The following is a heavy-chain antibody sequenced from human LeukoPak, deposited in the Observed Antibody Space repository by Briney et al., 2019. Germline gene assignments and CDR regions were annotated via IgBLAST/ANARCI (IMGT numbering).Heavy chain of an antibody. V-gene: IGHV4-30-2*01. Sequence: SETLSLTCTVSGGSISSGGYYWSWIRQPPGKGLEWIGYIYHSGSTYYNPPLKSRVTISVDRSKNQFSLKLSSVTAADTAVYYCARPAYGGSDSHDAFDIWGQGTMVTVSS. CDR2: IYHSGST. J-gene: IGHJ3*02. CDR1: GGSISSGGYY. CDR3: ARPAYGGSDSHDAFDI. D-gene: IGHD3-16*01.